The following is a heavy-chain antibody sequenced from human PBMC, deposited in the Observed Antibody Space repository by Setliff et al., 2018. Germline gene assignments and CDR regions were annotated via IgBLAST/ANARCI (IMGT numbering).Heavy chain of an antibody. J-gene: IGHJ6*03. Sequence: RASVKVSCKASGYIFNTFGISWVRRAPGQGLEWIGWISPYNGDTKYAQKLQGRVTMTTDTSTSTAYVEVRSLRSDDTALYYCARSPPNRGVGQGHHMDVWGKGTTVTVSS. V-gene: IGHV1-18*01. CDR3: ARSPPNRGVGQGHHMDV. CDR2: ISPYNGDT. CDR1: GYIFNTFG. D-gene: IGHD3-10*01.